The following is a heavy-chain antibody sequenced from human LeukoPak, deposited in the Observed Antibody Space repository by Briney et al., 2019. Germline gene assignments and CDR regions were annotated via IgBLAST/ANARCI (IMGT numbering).Heavy chain of an antibody. CDR1: GSSFTSYW. CDR2: IDPSDSHT. D-gene: IGHD6-19*01. Sequence: PGESLKISCQGPGSSFTSYWISWVRQMPGKGLEWLGRIDPSDSHTNYSPSFEGHHSISADKSISTAYLQWSSLKASDTAMYYCASWAYSSGWYGGRSFDYWGQGTLVTVSS. CDR3: ASWAYSSGWYGGRSFDY. V-gene: IGHV5-10-1*01. J-gene: IGHJ4*02.